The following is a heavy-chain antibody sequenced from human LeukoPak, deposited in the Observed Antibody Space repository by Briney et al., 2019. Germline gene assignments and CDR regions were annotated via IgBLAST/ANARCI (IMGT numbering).Heavy chain of an antibody. J-gene: IGHJ2*01. Sequence: PGGSLRLSCAASGFTFNTYRKHWVRQAPGEGPVWVSRIKSCGTRTRYADSVKGRFTISRDNAKNTLYLQMNSLRAEDTAAYCCARGHGDFPANYYFDLWGRGTLVTVSS. CDR3: ARGHGDFPANYYFDL. D-gene: IGHD4/OR15-4a*01. V-gene: IGHV3-74*01. CDR2: IKSCGTRT. CDR1: GFTFNTYR.